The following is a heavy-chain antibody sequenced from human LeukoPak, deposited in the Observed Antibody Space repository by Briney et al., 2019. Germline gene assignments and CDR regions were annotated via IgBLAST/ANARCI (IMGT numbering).Heavy chain of an antibody. CDR3: AKGKDDYDSSGSNWFDP. V-gene: IGHV3-30*02. CDR2: IRYDGSNK. D-gene: IGHD3-22*01. CDR1: GFTFSSYG. J-gene: IGHJ5*02. Sequence: GGSLRLSCAASGFTFSSYGMHWVRQAPGKGLEWVAFIRYDGSNKYYADSVKGRFTISRDNSKNTLYLQMNSLRAEDTAVYYCAKGKDDYDSSGSNWFDPWGQGTLVTVSS.